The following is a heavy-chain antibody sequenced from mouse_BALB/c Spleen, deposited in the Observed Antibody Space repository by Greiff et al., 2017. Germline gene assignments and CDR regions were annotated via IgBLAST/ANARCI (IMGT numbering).Heavy chain of an antibody. CDR3: ARHYYRYDGYAMDY. V-gene: IGHV3-6*02. J-gene: IGHJ4*01. D-gene: IGHD2-14*01. CDR1: GYSITSGYY. CDR2: ISYDGSN. Sequence: VQLKESGPGLVKPSQSLSLTCSVTGYSITSGYYWNWIRQFPGNKLEWMGYISYDGSNNYNPSLKNRISITRDTSKNQFFLKLNSVTTEDTATYYCARHYYRYDGYAMDYWGQGTSVTVSS.